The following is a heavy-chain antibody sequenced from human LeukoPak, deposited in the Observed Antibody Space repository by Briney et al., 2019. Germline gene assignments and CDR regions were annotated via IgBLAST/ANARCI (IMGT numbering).Heavy chain of an antibody. CDR1: GGSISSSSYY. CDR2: IYYSGST. Sequence: SETLSLTCTVSGGSISSSSYYWGRMRQPPGKGVEWIGSIYYSGSTYYNPSLKSRVTISVDTSKNQFSLELSSVTAADTAVYCCAREGLGYCSGGSCSAPYYFDYWGQGTLVTVSS. J-gene: IGHJ4*02. CDR3: AREGLGYCSGGSCSAPYYFDY. V-gene: IGHV4-39*07. D-gene: IGHD2-15*01.